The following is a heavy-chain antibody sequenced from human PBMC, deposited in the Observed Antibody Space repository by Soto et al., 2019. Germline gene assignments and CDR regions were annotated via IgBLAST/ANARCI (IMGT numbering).Heavy chain of an antibody. Sequence: PSQTLSLTCAISGDSVSSNSAGWNWIRQSPSRGPEWLGRTYYKSKWNNDYALSVKSRITINPDTSKNQFSLHLYSVTPEDTAVYYCTGITWFRGMDVWGQGTPVTVSS. J-gene: IGHJ6*02. CDR1: GDSVSSNSAG. D-gene: IGHD3-10*01. CDR3: TGITWFRGMDV. V-gene: IGHV6-1*01. CDR2: TYYKSKWNN.